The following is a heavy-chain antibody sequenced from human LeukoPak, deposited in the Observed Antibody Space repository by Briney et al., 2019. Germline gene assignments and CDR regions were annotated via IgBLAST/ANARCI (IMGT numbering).Heavy chain of an antibody. V-gene: IGHV1-69*04. CDR3: AREGLAAAGNDY. CDR2: IIPTLGIA. Sequence: SVKVSCKASGGTFSSYAISWVRQAPGQGLEWMGRIIPTLGIANYAQKFRGRVTITADKSTSTAYMELSSLRSEDTAVYYCAREGLAAAGNDYWGQGTLVTVSS. D-gene: IGHD6-13*01. CDR1: GGTFSSYA. J-gene: IGHJ4*02.